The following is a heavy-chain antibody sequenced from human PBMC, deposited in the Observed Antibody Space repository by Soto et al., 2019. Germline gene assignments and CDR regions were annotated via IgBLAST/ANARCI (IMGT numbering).Heavy chain of an antibody. V-gene: IGHV3-33*01. CDR3: ARESRYGSGSYLYY. CDR1: GFTFSSYG. J-gene: IGHJ4*02. Sequence: QVQLVESGGGVVQPGRSLRLSCAASGFTFSSYGMHWVRQAPGKGLEWVAVIWYDGSNKYYADSVKGRFTSSRDNSKNPLYLQMISLRAEDTDVYYCARESRYGSGSYLYYWGQGTLVTVSS. CDR2: IWYDGSNK. D-gene: IGHD3-10*01.